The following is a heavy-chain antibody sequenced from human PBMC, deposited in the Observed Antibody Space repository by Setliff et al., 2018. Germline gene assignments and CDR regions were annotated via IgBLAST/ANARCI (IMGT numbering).Heavy chain of an antibody. J-gene: IGHJ4*02. CDR3: ARGGDYCGGECYIPPPDSY. Sequence: KSGGSLRLSCAASGFTFSSYSMNWVRQAPGKGLEWVSSISSSSYIYYADSVKGRFTISRDISKNTLYLQMNSLRPEDTAVYYCARGGDYCGGECYIPPPDSYWGQGALVTVSS. CDR2: ISSSSYI. D-gene: IGHD2-21*01. CDR1: GFTFSSYS. V-gene: IGHV3-21*01.